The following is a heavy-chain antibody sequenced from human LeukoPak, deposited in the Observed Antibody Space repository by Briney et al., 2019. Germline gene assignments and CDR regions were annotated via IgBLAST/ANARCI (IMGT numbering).Heavy chain of an antibody. CDR2: VYYSGST. CDR1: GDSFSNSSYY. J-gene: IGHJ6*03. V-gene: IGHV4-39*01. CDR3: ARHLDITIFAVVTAPYMDV. D-gene: IGHD3-3*01. Sequence: PSETLSLTCTVSGDSFSNSSYYWGWIRQPPGKGLEWIGDVYYSGSTYYNPSLKSRVTRSLDTSNKPFSLKLNSVTAADTAVYYCARHLDITIFAVVTAPYMDVWGKGTTVTVSS.